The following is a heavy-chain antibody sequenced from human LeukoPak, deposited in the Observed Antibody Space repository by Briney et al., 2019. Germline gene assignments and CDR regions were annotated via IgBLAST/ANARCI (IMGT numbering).Heavy chain of an antibody. CDR3: ARQGYDFRSAYSGNYFHYLDV. CDR2: IYFSGTT. CDR1: GGSMSRSSYF. V-gene: IGHV4-39*07. Sequence: SETLSLTCTVSGGSMSRSSYFWGWIRQPPGKGLEWIGSIYFSGTTYYNPSLKSRVTISVDPSKNQFSLKVNSVTAADTAVYYCARQGYDFRSAYSGNYFHYLDVWGRGTTVTVSS. D-gene: IGHD3/OR15-3a*01. J-gene: IGHJ6*03.